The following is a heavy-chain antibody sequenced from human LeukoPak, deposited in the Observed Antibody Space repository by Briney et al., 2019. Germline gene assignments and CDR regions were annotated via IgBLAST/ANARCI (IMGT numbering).Heavy chain of an antibody. J-gene: IGHJ4*02. CDR2: ISKYGDRT. CDR1: GFTFDDFS. CDR3: ARSPFEYCSGGSCYHGAHYFDY. Sequence: GGSLRLSCTASGFTFDDFSIHWVCQTPGKGLEWVSLISKYGDRTYYADSVEGRFTISRDNSKNTLYLQMGSLRAEDMAVYYCARSPFEYCSGGSCYHGAHYFDYWGQGTLVTVSS. V-gene: IGHV3-43*01. D-gene: IGHD2-15*01.